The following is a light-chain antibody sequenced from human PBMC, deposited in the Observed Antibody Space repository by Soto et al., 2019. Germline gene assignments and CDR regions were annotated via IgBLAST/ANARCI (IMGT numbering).Light chain of an antibody. CDR1: QGVTTN. CDR3: QKYNNWPFY. CDR2: DVS. J-gene: IGKJ5*01. Sequence: EVVMTQSPVTLSVSPGEIVTLSCRAGQGVTTNFAWYQQKSGQSPRLLIYDVSTRATGVPARFSGTGSETDFTLTISGLQSEDSAVYFCQKYNNWPFYFGQGTRLEIK. V-gene: IGKV3-15*01.